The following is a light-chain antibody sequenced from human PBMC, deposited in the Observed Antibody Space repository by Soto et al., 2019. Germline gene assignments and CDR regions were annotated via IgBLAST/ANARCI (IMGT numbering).Light chain of an antibody. V-gene: IGLV2-14*01. CDR2: EVT. Sequence: QSALTQPASVSGSLGQSITISCTGTSRDVGYYDYVSWYQQHPGRAPKLMIYEVTYRPSGVSNRFSGSKSGNTASLTISGLQAEDEADYYCSSFTRGTTLVFGGGTQLTVL. CDR1: SRDVGYYDY. CDR3: SSFTRGTTLV. J-gene: IGLJ2*01.